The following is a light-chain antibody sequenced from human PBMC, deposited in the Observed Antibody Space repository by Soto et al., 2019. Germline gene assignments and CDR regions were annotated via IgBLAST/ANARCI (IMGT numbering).Light chain of an antibody. CDR3: HQYAASTLT. J-gene: IGKJ4*01. CDR2: GAS. CDR1: QSVGRNF. V-gene: IGKV3-20*01. Sequence: EIVLTQSPGTLSLSPGESTTLSCRASQSVGRNFLAWYQQKPGRAPRLLIHGASYRATGVPDRFSGSGSETDFTLTMSRLEPEDFAVYYCHQYAASTLTFGGGTKVEIK.